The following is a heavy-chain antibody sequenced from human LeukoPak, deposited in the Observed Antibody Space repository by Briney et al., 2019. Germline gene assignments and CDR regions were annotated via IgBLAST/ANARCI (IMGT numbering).Heavy chain of an antibody. V-gene: IGHV1-18*01. CDR3: ARDTTPAAGTMGHWFDP. D-gene: IGHD6-13*01. CDR2: ISAYNGNT. J-gene: IGHJ5*02. CDR1: GYTFTSYG. Sequence: ASVKVSCKASGYTFTSYGISWVRQAPGQGLEWMGWISAYNGNTNYAQKLQGRVTMTTDTSTSTAYMELRSLRSDDTAVYYCARDTTPAAGTMGHWFDPWGQGTLVTVSS.